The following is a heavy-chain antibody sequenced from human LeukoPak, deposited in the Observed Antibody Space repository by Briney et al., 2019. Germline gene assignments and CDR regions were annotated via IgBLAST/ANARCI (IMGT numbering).Heavy chain of an antibody. CDR2: IYHTGTA. D-gene: IGHD4-23*01. V-gene: IGHV4-38-2*01. CDR3: ARGNLFDS. J-gene: IGHJ5*01. Sequence: SETLSLTCGVSGYSIASGYYWGWIRQPPGKGLEWIGSIYHTGTAYYNPSLQSRVTISVDTSKNQLSLKLTSMTATDTGFYYCARGNLFDSWGQGTLVTVSS. CDR1: GYSIASGYY.